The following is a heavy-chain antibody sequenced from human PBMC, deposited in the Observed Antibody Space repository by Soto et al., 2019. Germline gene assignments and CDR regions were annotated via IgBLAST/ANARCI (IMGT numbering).Heavy chain of an antibody. D-gene: IGHD1-26*01. CDR1: GLTVYNPG. J-gene: IGHJ6*03. CDR3: AKDGSRWDNYYLDA. CDR2: VGGSSGIT. Sequence: GWSLGLASAASGLTVYNPGVAVARQAPGKGLEWVAAVGGSSGITYYADSVKGRFTASRDNSKNTMYLQMDSLRAQDTAVYYCAKDGSRWDNYYLDAWAKGPTVTVSS. V-gene: IGHV3-23*01.